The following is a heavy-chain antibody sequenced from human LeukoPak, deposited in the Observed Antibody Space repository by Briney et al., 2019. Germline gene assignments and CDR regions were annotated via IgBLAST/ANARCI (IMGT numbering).Heavy chain of an antibody. CDR3: ARWVVAADYYYYMDV. CDR1: GGSFSGYY. D-gene: IGHD2-15*01. CDR2: INHSGST. J-gene: IGHJ6*03. Sequence: SETLSLTCAVYGGSFSGYYWSWIRQPPGKGLEWIGEINHSGSTNYNPSLKSRGTISVDTSKNQFSLKLSSVTAADTAVYYCARWVVAADYYYYMDVWGKGTTVTVSS. V-gene: IGHV4-34*01.